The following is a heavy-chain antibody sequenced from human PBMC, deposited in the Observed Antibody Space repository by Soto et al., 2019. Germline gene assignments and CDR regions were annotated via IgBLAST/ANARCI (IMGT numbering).Heavy chain of an antibody. CDR1: GFTFSSYA. J-gene: IGHJ4*02. Sequence: EVQLLESGGGLVQPGGSLRLSCAASGFTFSSYAMSWARQAPGKGLEWVSAISGSGGSTYYADSVKGRFTISRDNSKNTLYLQMNSLRAEDTAVYYCAKDGGLRFLEWLLNYWGQGTLVTVSS. CDR2: ISGSGGST. D-gene: IGHD3-3*01. V-gene: IGHV3-23*01. CDR3: AKDGGLRFLEWLLNY.